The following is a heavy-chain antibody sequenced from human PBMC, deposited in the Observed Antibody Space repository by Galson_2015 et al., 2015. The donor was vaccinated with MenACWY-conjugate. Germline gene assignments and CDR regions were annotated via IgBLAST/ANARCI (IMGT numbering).Heavy chain of an antibody. CDR1: GFTFSNSA. J-gene: IGHJ4*02. CDR3: AKAYIVVIPDAAYDC. V-gene: IGHV3-23*01. CDR2: ISGSGGNT. Sequence: LSCAASGFTFSNSAMSWVRQAPGKGLEWVSGISGSGGNTYYADSVKGRFTISRDNSKSTLYLQMNSLRAEDTAIYYCAKAYIVVIPDAAYDCWGQGTLVTVSS. D-gene: IGHD2-2*01.